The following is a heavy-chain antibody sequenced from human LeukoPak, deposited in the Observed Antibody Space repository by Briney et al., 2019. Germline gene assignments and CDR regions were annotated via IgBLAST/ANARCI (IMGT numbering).Heavy chain of an antibody. CDR1: GGSISSGGYY. J-gene: IGHJ4*02. V-gene: IGHV4-31*03. Sequence: SETLSLTCTVSGGSISSGGYYWSWIRQHPGKGLEWIGYIYYSGSTYYNPSLKSRVTISVDTSKNQFSLKLSSVTAADTAVYYCARSGYDSGHFDYWGQGTLVTVSS. CDR3: ARSGYDSGHFDY. D-gene: IGHD5-12*01. CDR2: IYYSGST.